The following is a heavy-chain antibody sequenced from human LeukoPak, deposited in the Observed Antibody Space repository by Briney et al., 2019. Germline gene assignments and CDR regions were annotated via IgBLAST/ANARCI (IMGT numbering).Heavy chain of an antibody. V-gene: IGHV1-69*04. CDR1: GGTFSSYA. D-gene: IGHD3-16*02. CDR3: ARARNYVWGSYRSDY. Sequence: ASVKVSCKASGGTFSSYAISWVRQAPGQGLEWMGRIIPILGIANYAQKFQGRVTITADKSTSTAYMELSSLRSEDTAVYYCARARNYVWGSYRSDYWGQGTLVTVSS. J-gene: IGHJ4*02. CDR2: IIPILGIA.